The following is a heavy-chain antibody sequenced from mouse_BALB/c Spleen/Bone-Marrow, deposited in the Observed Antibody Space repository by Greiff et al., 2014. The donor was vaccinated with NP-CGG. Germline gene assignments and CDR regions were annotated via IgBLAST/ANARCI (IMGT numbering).Heavy chain of an antibody. Sequence: EVQLQESGAELVKPGASVKLSCTASGFNIKDTYMHWVKQRPEQGLEWIGRIYPANGNTKYDQKFQGKATITVDTSSNTAYLQLSSLTSEDTAVYYCARWEYYAMDYWGQGTSVTVSS. CDR2: IYPANGNT. D-gene: IGHD4-1*01. V-gene: IGHV14-3*02. J-gene: IGHJ4*01. CDR1: GFNIKDTY. CDR3: ARWEYYAMDY.